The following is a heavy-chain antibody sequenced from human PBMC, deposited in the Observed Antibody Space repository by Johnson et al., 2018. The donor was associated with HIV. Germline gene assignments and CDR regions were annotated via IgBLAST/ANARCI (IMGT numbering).Heavy chain of an antibody. CDR1: GFTFSNNG. CDR2: ISNDGRNK. CDR3: ARERRPWGPDAFDI. D-gene: IGHD3-16*01. V-gene: IGHV3-30*03. J-gene: IGHJ3*02. Sequence: QMQLVESGGGLVQTGGSLRLSCVASGFTFSNNGMHWVRQASGKGLEWVAVISNDGRNKQYADSVKGRFTNSRDNYKNTLYVEMNSLRVEDTAVYYCARERRPWGPDAFDIWGQGTMVTVSS.